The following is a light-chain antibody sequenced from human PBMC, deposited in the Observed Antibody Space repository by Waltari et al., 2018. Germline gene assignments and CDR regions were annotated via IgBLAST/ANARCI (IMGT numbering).Light chain of an antibody. CDR1: QDIRSY. V-gene: IGKV1-8*01. CDR3: QNYFTYPLT. Sequence: AVRLTQSPSSFPASTGDRVTITCRASQDIRSYLAWYQQKPGKAPKLLIYAASTLQSGVPSRFSGSGSGTDFTLTISGLQSEDFATYYCQNYFTYPLTFGQGTKVEIK. J-gene: IGKJ1*01. CDR2: AAS.